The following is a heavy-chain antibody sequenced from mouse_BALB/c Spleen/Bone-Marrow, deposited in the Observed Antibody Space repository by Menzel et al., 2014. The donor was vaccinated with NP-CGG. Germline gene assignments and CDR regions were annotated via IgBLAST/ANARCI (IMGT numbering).Heavy chain of an antibody. CDR2: ISSGSSTI. D-gene: IGHD4-1*01. Sequence: DVMLVESGGGLVQPGGSRKLSCAASGFTFSSFGMHWVRQAPERGLEWDAYISSGSSTIYYADTVKGRFTISRDNPKNTLFLQMTSLRSEDTAMYYCTRGGDWEDFDYWGQGTTLTVSS. J-gene: IGHJ2*01. CDR1: GFTFSSFG. CDR3: TRGGDWEDFDY. V-gene: IGHV5-17*02.